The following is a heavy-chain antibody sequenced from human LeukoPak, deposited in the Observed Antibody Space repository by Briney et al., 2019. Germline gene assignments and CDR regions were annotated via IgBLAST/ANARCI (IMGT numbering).Heavy chain of an antibody. CDR1: GFTFSSYE. CDR3: ARDRGRLYCSSTSCPGWFDP. D-gene: IGHD2-2*01. V-gene: IGHV3-48*03. J-gene: IGHJ5*02. CDR2: ISSSGSTI. Sequence: GRSLRLSCAASGFTFSSYEMNWVRQAPGKGLEWVSYISSSGSTIYYADSVKGRFTISRDNAKNSLYLQMNSLRAEDTAVYYCARDRGRLYCSSTSCPGWFDPWGQGTLVTVSS.